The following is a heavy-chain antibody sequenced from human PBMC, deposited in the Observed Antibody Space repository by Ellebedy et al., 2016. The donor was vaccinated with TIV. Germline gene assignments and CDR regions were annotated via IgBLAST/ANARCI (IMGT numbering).Heavy chain of an antibody. D-gene: IGHD3-10*01. J-gene: IGHJ4*02. V-gene: IGHV4-39*01. CDR1: GGSISSSSDY. CDR2: IYYTGTT. CDR3: ARGEDRAKIGY. Sequence: GSLRLSXRVTGGSISSSSDYWGWIRQAPGKGLEWIGSIYYTGTTYSNPSLSSRVTMSVDTSKNQFSLKVTSVTAADTAVYYCARGEDRAKIGYWGQGILVTVSS.